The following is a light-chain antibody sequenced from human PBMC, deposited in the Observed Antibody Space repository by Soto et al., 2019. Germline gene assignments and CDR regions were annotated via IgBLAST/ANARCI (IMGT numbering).Light chain of an antibody. CDR3: QHFNSYPWT. CDR1: HRISSW. J-gene: IGKJ1*01. CDR2: GAS. Sequence: DIQLTQSPSFLSASVGDRVAITCRASHRISSWLAWYQQKAGKAPTLLIYGASSLHTGVPSRFSGSGSGSEFTLTISSLQPDDVATYYCQHFNSYPWTFGQGTKVEIK. V-gene: IGKV1-5*01.